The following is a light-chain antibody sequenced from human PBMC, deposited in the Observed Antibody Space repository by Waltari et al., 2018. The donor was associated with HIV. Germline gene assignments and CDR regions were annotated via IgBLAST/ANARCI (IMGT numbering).Light chain of an antibody. CDR2: GAS. V-gene: IGKV3-20*01. CDR1: QSVDNSY. CDR3: QQYGNSLT. Sequence: IVLTQSPGTLSLSPGERATLSCRARQSVDNSYLAWYQQRPGQAPRLLIYGASNRATGIPDRFSGSGSGTSVTLTINRLEPEDFAVYFCQQYGNSLTFGGGTKVEI. J-gene: IGKJ4*01.